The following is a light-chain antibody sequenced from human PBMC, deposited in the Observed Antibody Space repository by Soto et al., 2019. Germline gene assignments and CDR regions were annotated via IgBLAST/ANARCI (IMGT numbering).Light chain of an antibody. Sequence: QSVLTQPPSVSAAPGQKVTISCSGSSSNIGNNYVSWYQQLPGTAPQLLIYDNNKRPSGIPDRYSGSKSGTSATLGITVLQTGDEADYYCGTWDSSLSAALYVFGTGTKLTVL. CDR1: SSNIGNNY. CDR2: DNN. CDR3: GTWDSSLSAALYV. V-gene: IGLV1-51*01. J-gene: IGLJ1*01.